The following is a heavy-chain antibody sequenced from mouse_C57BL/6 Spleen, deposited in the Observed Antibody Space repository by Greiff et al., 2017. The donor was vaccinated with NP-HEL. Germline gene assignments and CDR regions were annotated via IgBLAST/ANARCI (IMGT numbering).Heavy chain of an antibody. Sequence: EVKLMESGGGLVQPKGSLKLSCAASGFSFNTYAMNWVRQAPGKGLEWVARIRSKSNNYATYYADSVKDRFTISKDDSESMLYLQMNNLKTEDTAMYYCVGDMDYDPGFAYWGQGTLVTVSA. D-gene: IGHD2-4*01. CDR3: VGDMDYDPGFAY. CDR2: IRSKSNNYAT. V-gene: IGHV10-1*01. CDR1: GFSFNTYA. J-gene: IGHJ3*01.